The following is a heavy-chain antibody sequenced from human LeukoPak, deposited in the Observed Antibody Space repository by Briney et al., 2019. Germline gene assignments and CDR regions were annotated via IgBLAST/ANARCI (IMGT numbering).Heavy chain of an antibody. J-gene: IGHJ5*02. CDR2: IIPIFGTA. CDR1: GGTFSSYA. CDR3: ARDLEGYCSSTSCYRGIDWFDP. V-gene: IGHV1-69*13. Sequence: ASVKVPCKASGGTFSSYAISWVRQAPGQGLEWMGGIIPIFGTANYAQKFQGRVTITADESTSTAYMELSSLRSEDTAVYYRARDLEGYCSSTSCYRGIDWFDPWGQGTLVTVSS. D-gene: IGHD2-2*02.